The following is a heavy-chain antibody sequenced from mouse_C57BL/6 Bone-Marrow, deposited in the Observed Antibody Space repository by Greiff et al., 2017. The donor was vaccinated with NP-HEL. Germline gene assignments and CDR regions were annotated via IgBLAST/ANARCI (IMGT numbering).Heavy chain of an antibody. CDR1: GFTFSDYG. Sequence: DVQLQESGGGLVKPGGSLKLSCAASGFTFSDYGMHWVRQAPEKGLEWVAYISSGSSTIYYADTVKGRFTISRDNAKNTLFLQMTSLRSEDTAMYYCAHYGSSDWYFDVWGTGTTVTVSS. J-gene: IGHJ1*03. CDR2: ISSGSSTI. D-gene: IGHD1-1*01. CDR3: AHYGSSDWYFDV. V-gene: IGHV5-17*01.